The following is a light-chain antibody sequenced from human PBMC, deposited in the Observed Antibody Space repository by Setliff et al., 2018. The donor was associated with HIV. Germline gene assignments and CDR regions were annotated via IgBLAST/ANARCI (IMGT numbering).Light chain of an antibody. CDR1: SSDVGGYNY. CDR2: EVR. Sequence: QSALTQPASLSGSPGQSITISCTGTSSDVGGYNYVSWYQRHPGKAPKLIIYEVRNRPSGVSNRFSGSKSGNTASLTISGLQAEDEADYYCSSYAISNTLPFGTGTKVTVL. J-gene: IGLJ1*01. V-gene: IGLV2-14*01. CDR3: SSYAISNTLP.